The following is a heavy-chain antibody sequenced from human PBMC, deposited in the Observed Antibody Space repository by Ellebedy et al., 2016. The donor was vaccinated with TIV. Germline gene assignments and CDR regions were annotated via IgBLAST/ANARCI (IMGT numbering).Heavy chain of an antibody. CDR1: GFTFSSYG. CDR2: IWYDGSNK. J-gene: IGHJ5*02. D-gene: IGHD3-3*01. CDR3: ARDKDYDFWSGYTSGWFDP. Sequence: PGGSLRLSCAASGFTFSSYGMHWVRQAPGKGLEWVAVIWYDGSNKYYADSVKGRFTISRDNSKNTLYLQMNSLRAEDTAVYYCARDKDYDFWSGYTSGWFDPWGQGTLVTVSS. V-gene: IGHV3-33*01.